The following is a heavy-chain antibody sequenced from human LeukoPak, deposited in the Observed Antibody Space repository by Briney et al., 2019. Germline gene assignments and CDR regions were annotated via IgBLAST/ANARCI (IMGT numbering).Heavy chain of an antibody. CDR3: ARDASDYDILTGPNWFDP. J-gene: IGHJ5*02. V-gene: IGHV4-4*07. CDR2: TYTSGST. Sequence: SETLSLTCTVSGGSISSYYWSWIRQPAGKGLEWIGRTYTSGSTNYNPSLKSRVTMSVDTSKNQFSLKLSSVTAADTAVYYCARDASDYDILTGPNWFDPWGQGTLVTVSS. CDR1: GGSISSYY. D-gene: IGHD3-9*01.